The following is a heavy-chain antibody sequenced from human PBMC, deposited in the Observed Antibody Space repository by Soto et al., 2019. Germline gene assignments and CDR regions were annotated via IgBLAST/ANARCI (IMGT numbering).Heavy chain of an antibody. CDR3: ARELAISTSVRAFDI. J-gene: IGHJ3*02. V-gene: IGHV4-59*01. Sequence: SETLSLTCTVSDGSISSYYWGWFRQPTGKGLEWIGYIFYTGSTNYNPSLKSRVTISVDTSKNQFSLKLSSVTAADTAVYYCARELAISTSVRAFDIWGQGTMVTVSS. D-gene: IGHD2-21*01. CDR1: DGSISSYY. CDR2: IFYTGST.